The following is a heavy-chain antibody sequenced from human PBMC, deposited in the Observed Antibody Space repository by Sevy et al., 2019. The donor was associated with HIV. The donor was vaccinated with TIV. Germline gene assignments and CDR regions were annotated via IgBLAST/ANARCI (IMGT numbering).Heavy chain of an antibody. D-gene: IGHD3-22*01. CDR2: IVPIFGTA. Sequence: ASVKVSCKASGGTFSSYAISWVRQAPGQGLEWMGGIVPIFGTANYAQKFQGRVTITADESTSTAYMELSSLRSEDTAVYYCARGWDDSSGYPFDYWGQGTLVTVSS. J-gene: IGHJ4*02. CDR3: ARGWDDSSGYPFDY. V-gene: IGHV1-69*13. CDR1: GGTFSSYA.